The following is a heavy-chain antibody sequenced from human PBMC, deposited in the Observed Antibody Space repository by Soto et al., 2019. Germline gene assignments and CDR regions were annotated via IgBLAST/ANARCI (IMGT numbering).Heavy chain of an antibody. V-gene: IGHV1-58*01. CDR3: AAGSSSSWYLGYFDYYYYGMDV. J-gene: IGHJ6*02. D-gene: IGHD6-13*01. Sequence: SVKVSCKASGFTFTSSAVQWVRQARGQRLEWIGWIVVGSGNTNYAQKFQERVIITRDMSTSTAYMELSSLRSEDTAVYYCAAGSSSSWYLGYFDYYYYGMDVWGQGTTVTVSS. CDR1: GFTFTSSA. CDR2: IVVGSGNT.